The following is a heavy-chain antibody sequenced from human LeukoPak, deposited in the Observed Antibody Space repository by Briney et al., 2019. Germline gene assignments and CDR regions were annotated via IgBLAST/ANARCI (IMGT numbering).Heavy chain of an antibody. Sequence: SETLSLTCTVSGGSISSYYWSWMRQPPGKGLEWIGYIYYSGRTNYNPSLKRRLTISVDTSKNQFSLKLSSVTAADTAVYYCARRGSSWSQLDYWGQGTLVTVSS. CDR1: GGSISSYY. CDR3: ARRGSSWSQLDY. V-gene: IGHV4-59*08. J-gene: IGHJ4*02. D-gene: IGHD6-13*01. CDR2: IYYSGRT.